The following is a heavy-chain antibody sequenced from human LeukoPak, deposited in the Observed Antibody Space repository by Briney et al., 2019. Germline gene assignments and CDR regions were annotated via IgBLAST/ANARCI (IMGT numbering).Heavy chain of an antibody. J-gene: IGHJ4*02. D-gene: IGHD1-26*01. CDR1: GFTISSCG. V-gene: IGHV3-30*02. CDR3: AKALVGATDY. Sequence: PGGSLRLSCAASGFTISSCGIHWVRQAPGKGLEWVAFIRYDGSNKYYADSVKGRFTISRDNSKNTLYLQMDSLRAEDTAVYCCAKALVGATDYWGQGTLVTVAS. CDR2: IRYDGSNK.